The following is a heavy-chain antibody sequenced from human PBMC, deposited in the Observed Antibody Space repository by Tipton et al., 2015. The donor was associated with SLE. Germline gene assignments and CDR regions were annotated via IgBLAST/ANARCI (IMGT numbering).Heavy chain of an antibody. CDR1: GGSISTTDHY. CDR2: VFYSGNT. J-gene: IGHJ6*04. CDR3: ARGEGYKGFYFIDV. D-gene: IGHD5-24*01. Sequence: TLSLTCSVSGGSISTTDHYWGWIRQPPGKGLEWIGSVFYSGNTYYNESLQSRVTISIDTSRNQFSLNLTSVTAADTAVFYCARGEGYKGFYFIDVWGRGTKVTVPS. V-gene: IGHV4-39*07.